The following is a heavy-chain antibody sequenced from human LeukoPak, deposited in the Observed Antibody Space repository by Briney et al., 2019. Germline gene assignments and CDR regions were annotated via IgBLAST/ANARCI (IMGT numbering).Heavy chain of an antibody. CDR3: ARAVDYYYGSGSYFDY. D-gene: IGHD3-10*01. V-gene: IGHV1-2*04. J-gene: IGHJ4*02. CDR2: INPNSSGT. CDR1: GSTFTGYY. Sequence: ASVKVSCKASGSTFTGYYMHWVRQAPGQGLEWKGWINPNSSGTNYAQKFQGWVTMTRDTSISTAYMELRRLRPDDTAVYYCARAVDYYYGSGSYFDYWGQGTLVTVSS.